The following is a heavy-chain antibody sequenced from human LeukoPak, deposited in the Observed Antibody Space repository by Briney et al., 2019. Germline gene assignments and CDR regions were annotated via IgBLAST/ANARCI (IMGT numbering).Heavy chain of an antibody. CDR2: INPNSGGT. Sequence: ASVKVSSTASGYTFTAYYMHWVRQAPGQGLERMGWINPNSGGTNYTQKFQGRVTMTRDTSISTAYMELSRLRSDDTAVYYCARSRVYYYDSRGYYGYWGQGTLVTVSS. V-gene: IGHV1-2*02. J-gene: IGHJ4*02. CDR3: ARSRVYYYDSRGYYGY. D-gene: IGHD3-22*01. CDR1: GYTFTAYY.